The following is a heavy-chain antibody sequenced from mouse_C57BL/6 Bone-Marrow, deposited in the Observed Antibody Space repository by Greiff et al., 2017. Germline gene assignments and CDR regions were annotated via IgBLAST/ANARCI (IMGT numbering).Heavy chain of an antibody. CDR1: GYAFSSSW. V-gene: IGHV1-82*01. CDR2: IYPGDGDT. J-gene: IGHJ2*01. CDR3: AKSLSFDY. Sequence: QVQLQQSGPELVKPGASVKISCKASGYAFSSSWMNWVKQRPGKGLEWIGRIYPGDGDTNYNGKFKGKATLTADKSSSPAYMKLRSLTSEDSAFYFCAKSLSFDYWGQGTTLTVSS.